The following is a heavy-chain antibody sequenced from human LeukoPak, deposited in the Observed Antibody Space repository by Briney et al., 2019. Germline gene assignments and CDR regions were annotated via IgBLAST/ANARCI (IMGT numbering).Heavy chain of an antibody. Sequence: NPSETLSLTCTVSGYSISSGYYWGWIRQPPGKGLEWIGSIYHSGSTYHNPSLKSRVTISVDRSKNQFSLKLSSVTAADTAVYYCARVIVVPAAYYYYMDVWGKGTTVTVSS. CDR2: IYHSGST. D-gene: IGHD2-2*01. CDR3: ARVIVVPAAYYYYMDV. CDR1: GYSISSGYY. V-gene: IGHV4-38-2*02. J-gene: IGHJ6*03.